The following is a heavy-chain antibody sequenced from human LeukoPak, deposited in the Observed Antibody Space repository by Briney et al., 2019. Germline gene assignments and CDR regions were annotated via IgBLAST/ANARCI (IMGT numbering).Heavy chain of an antibody. V-gene: IGHV3-7*01. CDR2: IDQDGSAK. CDR3: TTIRHGD. Sequence: GGSLRLSCEASGFTFSSYWISWVRQAPGRGLEWVANIDQDGSAKYYVDSVKGRFTISRDNAKNSLYLQMNSLRAEDAAVYYCTTIRHGDWGQGTLVTVSS. D-gene: IGHD4-17*01. CDR1: GFTFSSYW. J-gene: IGHJ4*02.